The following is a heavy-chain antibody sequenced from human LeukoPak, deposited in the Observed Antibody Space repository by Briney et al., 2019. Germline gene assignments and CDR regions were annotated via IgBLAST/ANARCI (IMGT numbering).Heavy chain of an antibody. J-gene: IGHJ6*02. CDR3: TSISLYGMDV. Sequence: GGSLRLSCAASGFTFSSYSMNWVRQAPGKGLEWVGFIRSKAYGGTTEYAASVKGRFTISRDDSKSIAYLQMNSLKTEGTAVYYCTSISLYGMDVWGQGTTVTVSS. V-gene: IGHV3-49*04. CDR2: IRSKAYGGTT. D-gene: IGHD3-3*02. CDR1: GFTFSSYS.